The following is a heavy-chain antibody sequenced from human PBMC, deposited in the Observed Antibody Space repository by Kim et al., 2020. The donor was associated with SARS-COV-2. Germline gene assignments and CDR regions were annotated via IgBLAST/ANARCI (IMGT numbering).Heavy chain of an antibody. Sequence: GGSLRLSCAASGFTFSSYGMHWVRQAPGKGLEWVAVISYDGSNKYYADSVKGRFTISRDNSKNTLYLQMNSLRAEDTAVYYCARDQINHYYGSGSYFSGYYYGMDVWGQGTTVTVSS. J-gene: IGHJ6*02. CDR3: ARDQINHYYGSGSYFSGYYYGMDV. CDR2: ISYDGSNK. D-gene: IGHD3-10*01. CDR1: GFTFSSYG. V-gene: IGHV3-33*05.